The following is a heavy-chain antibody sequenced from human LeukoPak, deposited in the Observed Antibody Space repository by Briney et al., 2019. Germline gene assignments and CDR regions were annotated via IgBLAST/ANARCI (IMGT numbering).Heavy chain of an antibody. CDR2: IYPGDSDT. J-gene: IGHJ6*03. Sequence: GESLKISCRGYGYHFGNYWIGWVRQMPGRGLEWMGIIYPGDSDTTYSPSFEGQVTISADKSISTAYLQWSSLKASDTATYYCARLPVVPTSPYYYYMDLWGTGTAVTVS. V-gene: IGHV5-51*01. D-gene: IGHD2-2*01. CDR3: ARLPVVPTSPYYYYMDL. CDR1: GYHFGNYW.